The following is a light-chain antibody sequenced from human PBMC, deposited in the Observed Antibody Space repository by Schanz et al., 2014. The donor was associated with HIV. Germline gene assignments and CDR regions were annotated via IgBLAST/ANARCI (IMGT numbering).Light chain of an antibody. CDR3: VLYMGSGIWV. J-gene: IGLJ3*02. CDR1: SGSVYSSHY. Sequence: QTVVTQEPSLSVSPGGTVTLTCGLTSGSVYSSHYPSWFQQTPGQAPRTLIYSTNTRSSGVPVRFSGSILGNKAALTITGAQADDESHYYCVLYMGSGIWVFGGGTKLTVL. V-gene: IGLV8-61*01. CDR2: STN.